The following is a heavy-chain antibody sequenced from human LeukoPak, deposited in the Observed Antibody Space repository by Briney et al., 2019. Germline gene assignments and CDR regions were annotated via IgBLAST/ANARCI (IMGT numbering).Heavy chain of an antibody. CDR2: IKQDGSEK. V-gene: IGHV3-7*03. J-gene: IGHJ4*02. Sequence: GGSLRLSCAASGFTFSSYWMSWVRQAPGKGLEWVANIKQDGSEKYYVDSVKGRFTISRDNAKNSLYLQMNSLRAEDTAVYYCARSLLAAAGTDGDYWGQGTLVTVSS. D-gene: IGHD6-13*01. CDR1: GFTFSSYW. CDR3: ARSLLAAAGTDGDY.